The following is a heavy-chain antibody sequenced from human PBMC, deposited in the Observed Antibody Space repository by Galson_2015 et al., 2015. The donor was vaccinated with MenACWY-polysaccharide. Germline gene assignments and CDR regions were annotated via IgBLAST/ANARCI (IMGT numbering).Heavy chain of an antibody. V-gene: IGHV3-11*01. Sequence: SLRLSCAASGFTFSDYYMSWIRQAPGEGLEWVSYISSGGSTIYYADSVKGRFTISRDNAKNSLYLQMNSLRAEDTAVYYCAREAGTGAPFDIWGQGTMVTVSS. D-gene: IGHD3/OR15-3a*01. CDR2: ISSGGSTI. CDR3: AREAGTGAPFDI. CDR1: GFTFSDYY. J-gene: IGHJ3*02.